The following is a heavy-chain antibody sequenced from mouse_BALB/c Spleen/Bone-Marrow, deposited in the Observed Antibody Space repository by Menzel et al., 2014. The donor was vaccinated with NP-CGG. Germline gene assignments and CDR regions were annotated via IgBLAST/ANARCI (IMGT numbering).Heavy chain of an antibody. J-gene: IGHJ1*01. CDR2: IYPYNGVS. CDR1: GYSFTGYY. V-gene: IGHV1-31*01. Sequence: VQLQESGPELVKPGASVKISCKASGYSFTGYYMHWVNQSHGNSLDWIGYIYPYNGVSSYNQKFKGKATLTVDKSSXTAYMELRSLTSDDSAVYYCESRGEYFDVWGAGTTVTVSS. CDR3: ESRGEYFDV.